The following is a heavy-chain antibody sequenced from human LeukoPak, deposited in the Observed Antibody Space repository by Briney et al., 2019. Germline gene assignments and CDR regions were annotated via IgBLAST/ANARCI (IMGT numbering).Heavy chain of an antibody. J-gene: IGHJ2*01. V-gene: IGHV1-2*02. D-gene: IGHD4-23*01. Sequence: ASVKVSCKASGYTFTGYYMHWVRQAPGQGLEWMGWINPNSGGTKYAQKFQGRVTMTRDTSISTAYMELSRLRSDDTAVYYCARVDPLLTPSRYFDLWGRGTLVTVSS. CDR1: GYTFTGYY. CDR2: INPNSGGT. CDR3: ARVDPLLTPSRYFDL.